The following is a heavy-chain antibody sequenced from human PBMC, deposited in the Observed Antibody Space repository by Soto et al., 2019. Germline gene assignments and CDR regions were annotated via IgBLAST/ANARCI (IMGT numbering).Heavy chain of an antibody. CDR3: ARYGYSYSARFLDY. J-gene: IGHJ4*02. D-gene: IGHD5-18*01. CDR2: IHHTEST. V-gene: IGHV4-38-2*01. Sequence: PSETLSLTCAVSGHSISSGFYYWGWVRQPPGKGLEWIGSIHHTESTYYNPSLKSRVTMSVDTSKNQLSLKLSSMTAADTAVYFCARYGYSYSARFLDYWGQGTRVTVSS. CDR1: GHSISSGFYY.